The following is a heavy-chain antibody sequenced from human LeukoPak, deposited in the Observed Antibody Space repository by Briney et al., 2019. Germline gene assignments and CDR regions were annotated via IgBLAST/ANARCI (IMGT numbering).Heavy chain of an antibody. CDR1: GGSISSGDYY. Sequence: SETLSLTCTVSGGSISSGDYYWSWIRQRPGKGLEWIGYIYYSGSTYYNPSLKSRVTISVDTSKNQFSLKLSSVTAADTAVYYCARYSSSWYSFDYWGQGTLVTVSS. V-gene: IGHV4-30-4*01. J-gene: IGHJ4*02. CDR2: IYYSGST. D-gene: IGHD6-13*01. CDR3: ARYSSSWYSFDY.